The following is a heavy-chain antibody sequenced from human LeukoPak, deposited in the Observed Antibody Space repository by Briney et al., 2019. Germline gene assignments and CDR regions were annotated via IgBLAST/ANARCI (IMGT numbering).Heavy chain of an antibody. D-gene: IGHD4-11*01. Sequence: GGSLRLSCAASGFTFSHYWMAWVRQAPGKGLEWVANIKEDGNDKHYLDSVRSRFINSRDNADNSMYLQMSSLRPDDTAVYFCARSNYRSWPFDSWGQGTLVTVSS. V-gene: IGHV3-7*01. CDR2: IKEDGNDK. J-gene: IGHJ4*02. CDR3: ARSNYRSWPFDS. CDR1: GFTFSHYW.